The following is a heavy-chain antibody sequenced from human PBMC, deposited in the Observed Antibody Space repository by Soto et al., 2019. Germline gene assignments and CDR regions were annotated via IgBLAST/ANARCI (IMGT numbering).Heavy chain of an antibody. V-gene: IGHV4-34*01. CDR1: GGSFSGYY. CDR2: INHSGST. Sequence: SEPLSLTCAVYGGSFSGYYWSWIRQPPGKGLEWIGEINHSGSTNYNPSLKSRVTISVDTSKNQFSLKLSSVTAADTAVYYCARDRSGIVVVPAARRRYYGMDVWGQGTTVTVSS. D-gene: IGHD2-2*01. J-gene: IGHJ6*02. CDR3: ARDRSGIVVVPAARRRYYGMDV.